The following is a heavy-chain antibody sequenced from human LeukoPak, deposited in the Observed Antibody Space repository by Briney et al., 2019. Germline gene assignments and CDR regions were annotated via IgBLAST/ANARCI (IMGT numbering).Heavy chain of an antibody. CDR1: GFTFSSYE. Sequence: PGGSLRLSCAASGFTFSSYEMNWVRQAPGKRLEWASYISSSGSTIYYADSVKGRFTISRDNAKNSLYLQMNSLRAEDTAVYYCARTLRYFDWLPDITDYWGQGTLVTVSS. D-gene: IGHD3-9*01. CDR3: ARTLRYFDWLPDITDY. CDR2: ISSSGSTI. V-gene: IGHV3-48*03. J-gene: IGHJ4*02.